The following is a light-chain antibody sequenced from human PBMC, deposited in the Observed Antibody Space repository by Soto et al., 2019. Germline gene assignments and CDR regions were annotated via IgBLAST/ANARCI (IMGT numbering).Light chain of an antibody. CDR1: NSNIGSNA. Sequence: QPVLTQPPSASGTPGQRVTISCSGSNSNIGSNAVNWYQQLPGTAPKLLIYSNNQRPSGVPVRFSGSKSGTSASLAISGLQSEDEADYYCAAWDDTLMAPVFGAGTKLTVL. CDR2: SNN. J-gene: IGLJ1*01. V-gene: IGLV1-44*01. CDR3: AAWDDTLMAPV.